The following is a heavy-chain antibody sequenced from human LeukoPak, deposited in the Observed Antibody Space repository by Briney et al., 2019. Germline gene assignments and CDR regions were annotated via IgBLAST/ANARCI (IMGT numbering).Heavy chain of an antibody. CDR2: ISGSGGST. J-gene: IGHJ4*02. Sequence: PGGSRRLSCAASGFTFSSYAMSWVRQAPGKGLEWVSAISGSGGSTYYADSVKGRFTISRDNSKNTLFLQMNSLRAEDTAVYYCAKALTLYSGSYPFSFDYWGQGTLVTVSS. CDR1: GFTFSSYA. CDR3: AKALTLYSGSYPFSFDY. V-gene: IGHV3-23*01. D-gene: IGHD1-26*01.